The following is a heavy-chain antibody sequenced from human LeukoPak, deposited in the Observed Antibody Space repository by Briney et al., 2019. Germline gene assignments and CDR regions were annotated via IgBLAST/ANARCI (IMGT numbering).Heavy chain of an antibody. CDR2: IYYSGST. D-gene: IGHD5-24*01. J-gene: IGHJ5*01. CDR3: ARDRDSHWFDS. Sequence: SETLSLTCTVSGGSVTRGGYYWSWIRQHPGKGLEWVGYIYYSGSTYYNPSLKSRVSISTDTSGNQFSLKLSSVTAADMAVYYCARDRDSHWFDSWGQGTLVTVSS. V-gene: IGHV4-31*03. CDR1: GGSVTRGGYY.